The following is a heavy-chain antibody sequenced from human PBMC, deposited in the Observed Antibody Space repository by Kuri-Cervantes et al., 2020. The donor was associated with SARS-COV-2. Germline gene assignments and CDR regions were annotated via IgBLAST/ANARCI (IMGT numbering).Heavy chain of an antibody. CDR1: GGSISSSNW. D-gene: IGHD6-13*01. Sequence: SETLSLTCAVSGGSISSSNWWSWVRQPPGKGREWIGEIYHSGSTNYNPSLKSRVTISVDKSKNQFSLKLSSVTAADTAGDYCAGDGIAGGFDPWGQGTLVTVSS. V-gene: IGHV4-4*02. CDR3: AGDGIAGGFDP. J-gene: IGHJ5*02. CDR2: IYHSGST.